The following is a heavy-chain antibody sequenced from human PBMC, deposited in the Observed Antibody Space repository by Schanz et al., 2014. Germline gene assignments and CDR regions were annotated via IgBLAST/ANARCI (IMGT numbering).Heavy chain of an antibody. J-gene: IGHJ4*02. CDR1: GFTFSSYW. CDR2: IKQDGSER. CDR3: AGGPRGGYIEY. V-gene: IGHV3-7*01. Sequence: EVQLVESGGGLVQPGGSLRLSCAASGFTFSSYWMSWVRQAPGKGLEWVANIKQDGSERYYVDSVKGRFTISRDNAKNSLYLQMNSLRAEDTAVYYCAGGPRGGYIEYWGQGTLVIVSS. D-gene: IGHD3-16*01.